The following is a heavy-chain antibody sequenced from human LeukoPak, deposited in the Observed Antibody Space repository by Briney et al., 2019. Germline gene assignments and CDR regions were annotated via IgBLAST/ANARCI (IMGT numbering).Heavy chain of an antibody. V-gene: IGHV1-69*06. CDR1: GGTFSSYA. Sequence: ASVKVSCKASGGTFSSYAISWVRQAPGQGLEWMGGIIPIFGTANYAQKFQGRVTITADKSTSTAYMELSSLRSGDTAVYYCARGYDILTGYEDDAFDIWGQGTMVTVSS. D-gene: IGHD3-9*01. CDR2: IIPIFGTA. J-gene: IGHJ3*02. CDR3: ARGYDILTGYEDDAFDI.